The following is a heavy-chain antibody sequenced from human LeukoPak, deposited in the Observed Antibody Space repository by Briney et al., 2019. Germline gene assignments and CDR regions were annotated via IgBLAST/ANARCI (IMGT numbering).Heavy chain of an antibody. J-gene: IGHJ4*02. Sequence: PSETLSLTCTVSRGSISSGSYYWGWIRQPPGKGLEWIGSIYYSGSTYYNPSLKSRATISVDTSKNQFSLKLSSVTAADTAVYYCARRTLDWHYDFWSGYSFDYWGQGTLVTVSS. D-gene: IGHD3-3*01. V-gene: IGHV4-39*01. CDR2: IYYSGST. CDR3: ARRTLDWHYDFWSGYSFDY. CDR1: RGSISSGSYY.